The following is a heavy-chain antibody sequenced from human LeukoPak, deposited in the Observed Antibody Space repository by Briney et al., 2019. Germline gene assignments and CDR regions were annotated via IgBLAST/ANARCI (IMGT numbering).Heavy chain of an antibody. V-gene: IGHV4-59*01. CDR1: GGSISSYY. CDR3: ARVTVLVAGTSYYGMDV. CDR2: IYYSGST. J-gene: IGHJ6*02. Sequence: SETLSLTCTVSGGSISSYYWSWVRQPPGKGLEWIGYIYYSGSTNYNPPLKSRVTISVDTSKNQFSLKLSSVTAADTAVYYCARVTVLVAGTSYYGMDVWGQGTTVTVSS. D-gene: IGHD6-19*01.